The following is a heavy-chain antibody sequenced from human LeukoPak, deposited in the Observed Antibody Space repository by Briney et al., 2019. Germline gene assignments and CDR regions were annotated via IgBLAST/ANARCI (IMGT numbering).Heavy chain of an antibody. D-gene: IGHD6-19*01. J-gene: IGHJ4*02. CDR2: INLKTGGT. CDR1: GYTSTNYY. V-gene: IGHV1-2*02. Sequence: ASVQVSCKASGYTSTNYYMHWVRQATGQGLEWMGWINLKTGGTNYAQKSQGRVTMTRDTSISTAYMELSRLRSDDTAVYYCARGLHGYSTGWFDYWGQGTLVTVSS. CDR3: ARGLHGYSTGWFDY.